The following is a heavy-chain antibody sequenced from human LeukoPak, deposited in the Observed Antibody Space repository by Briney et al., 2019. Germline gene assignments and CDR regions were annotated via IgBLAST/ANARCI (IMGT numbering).Heavy chain of an antibody. CDR1: GGSFSGYY. J-gene: IGHJ3*02. CDR3: ARQREVSLGFGHKSPLNI. CDR2: INHSGSI. V-gene: IGHV4-34*01. Sequence: SETLSLTCAVSGGSFSGYYWTWIRQSPGKGLEWIAEINHSGSINSNPSLQSRVSISVDTSKNQFSPNLKSVTAADTAVYYCARQREVSLGFGHKSPLNIWGQGTMVTVSS. D-gene: IGHD3-10*01.